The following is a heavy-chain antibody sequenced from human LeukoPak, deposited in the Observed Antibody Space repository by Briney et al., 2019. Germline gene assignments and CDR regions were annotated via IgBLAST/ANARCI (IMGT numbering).Heavy chain of an antibody. CDR1: GFSFSSYK. CDR2: VSISGSTI. D-gene: IGHD1-26*01. V-gene: IGHV3-48*03. CDR3: ARQAEWDLVFAY. Sequence: GGSLRLSCTASGFSFSSYKMNWVRQAPGKGLEWVSYVSISGSTIYYADSVKGRFTISRDNAKKSVHLQMSSLRAEDTAVYYCARQAEWDLVFAYWGQGTLVTVSS. J-gene: IGHJ4*02.